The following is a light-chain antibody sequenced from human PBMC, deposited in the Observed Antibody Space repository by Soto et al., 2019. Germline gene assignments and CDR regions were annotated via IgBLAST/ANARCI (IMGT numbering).Light chain of an antibody. Sequence: DIQMTQSPSSLSASVGNRVTITCRASQSISTYLNWYQKKPGKAPNLLIYDASRLQSGVPSRFSGSGGGTDFTLSISSVQPEDFATYFCQQSFSTHALTFGGGTKVDIK. CDR2: DAS. V-gene: IGKV1-39*01. CDR3: QQSFSTHALT. J-gene: IGKJ4*01. CDR1: QSISTY.